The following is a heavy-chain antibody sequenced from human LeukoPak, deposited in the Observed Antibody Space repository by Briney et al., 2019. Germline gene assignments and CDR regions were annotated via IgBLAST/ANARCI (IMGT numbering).Heavy chain of an antibody. CDR2: ISGSGGST. CDR3: AKDRDIVATIILFDY. Sequence: GVSLRLSCAASGFTFSSYAMSWVRQAPGKGLEWVSAISGSGGSTYYADSVKGRFAISRDNSKNTLYLQMNSLRAEDTAVYYCAKDRDIVATIILFDYWGQGTLVTVSS. J-gene: IGHJ4*02. V-gene: IGHV3-23*01. D-gene: IGHD5-12*01. CDR1: GFTFSSYA.